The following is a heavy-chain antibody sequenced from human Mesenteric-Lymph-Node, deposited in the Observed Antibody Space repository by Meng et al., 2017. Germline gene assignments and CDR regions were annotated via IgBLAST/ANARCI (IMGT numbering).Heavy chain of an antibody. V-gene: IGHV3-7*01. J-gene: IGHJ4*02. CDR2: IGKDGSDI. D-gene: IGHD6-19*01. Sequence: GGSLRLSCAASGFTFSGYWMTWVRQAPGKGLEWVANIGKDGSDIYYVDSVKGRFTISRDNAKNSLYLQMNSLRAEDTAVYYCARDRVAGIQGFFDYWGQGTLVTVSS. CDR3: ARDRVAGIQGFFDY. CDR1: GFTFSGYW.